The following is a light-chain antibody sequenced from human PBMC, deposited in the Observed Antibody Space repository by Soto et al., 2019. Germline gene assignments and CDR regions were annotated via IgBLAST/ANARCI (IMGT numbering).Light chain of an antibody. CDR3: QQGYSTPLT. J-gene: IGKJ4*01. V-gene: IGKV1-39*01. CDR1: QTISTY. Sequence: DIQMTQSPSSLSASVGDRVTITCRASQTISTYLNWYQQKPGRAPKLLIFAASRLQSGVPPRFSGSGSGTDFTLTVSSLQPEDFATYFCQQGYSTPLTFGGGTKVDIK. CDR2: AAS.